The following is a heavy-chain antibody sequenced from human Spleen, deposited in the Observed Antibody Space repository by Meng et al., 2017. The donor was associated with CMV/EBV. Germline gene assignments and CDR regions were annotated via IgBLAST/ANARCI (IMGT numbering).Heavy chain of an antibody. CDR2: IIPSFGVP. V-gene: IGHV1-69*12. D-gene: IGHD6-19*01. CDR1: GGIFSSYA. Sequence: QVQLVYAGAEVKKPWSAWKVSCKSSGGIFSSYAMNWVRQAPGQGLEWMGGIIPSFGVPKYAQKFRVRVSITADESTSTAYMELSSLTSEDTAVYYCARGNEQWLSTGAFDYWGQGALVTVSS. J-gene: IGHJ4*02. CDR3: ARGNEQWLSTGAFDY.